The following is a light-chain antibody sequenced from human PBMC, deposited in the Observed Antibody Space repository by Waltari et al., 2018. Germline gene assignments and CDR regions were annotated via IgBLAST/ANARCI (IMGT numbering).Light chain of an antibody. CDR2: AAS. V-gene: IGKV3-20*01. J-gene: IGKJ1*01. Sequence: ELVLTQSPGTLSLSPGERATLSCRASQRVSRFLAWYQQKPGQAPRLLIYAASSRATGIPDRFSGSGSGTDFSLTISRLEPEDFAMYYCQHYVSLPATFGQGTKVEIK. CDR3: QHYVSLPAT. CDR1: QRVSRF.